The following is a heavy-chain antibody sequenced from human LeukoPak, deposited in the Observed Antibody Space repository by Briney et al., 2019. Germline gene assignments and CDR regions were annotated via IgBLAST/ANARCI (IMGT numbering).Heavy chain of an antibody. CDR2: MYTSGNT. D-gene: IGHD3-22*01. V-gene: IGHV4-61*02. CDR3: ANTITNTMIVVVPSYYYYYMDV. Sequence: SETLSLTCTVSGGSISSGGYYWSWIRQPAGKGLEWIGRMYTSGNTNYNPSLKSRATISVDTSKNQFSLELSSVTAADTAVYYCANTITNTMIVVVPSYYYYYMDVWGKGTTVTVSS. CDR1: GGSISSGGYY. J-gene: IGHJ6*03.